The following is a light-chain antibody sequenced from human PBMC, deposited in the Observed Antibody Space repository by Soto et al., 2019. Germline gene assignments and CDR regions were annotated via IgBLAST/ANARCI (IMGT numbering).Light chain of an antibody. CDR3: QQYNFSPRT. CDR2: KAS. V-gene: IGKV1-5*03. CDR1: QSISDW. Sequence: DIQMTQSPPTLSASVGDRVTITCRASQSISDWLAWYQQRPGKAPNLLIYKASRLASAVPSRFSGSGSGTEFTLTISSLQPDDFATYYCQQYNFSPRTFGQGTKVEIK. J-gene: IGKJ1*01.